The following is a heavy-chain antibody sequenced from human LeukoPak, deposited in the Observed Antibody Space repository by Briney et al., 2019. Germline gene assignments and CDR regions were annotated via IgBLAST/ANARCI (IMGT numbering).Heavy chain of an antibody. CDR1: GYSFTSYW. D-gene: IGHD1-26*01. CDR2: IYPRDSDT. Sequence: GESLKISCKGSGYSFTSYWIGWVRQMPGKGLEWMGIIYPRDSDTRYSPSFQGQVTISADKSISTAYLQWSSLKASDTAMYYCARLPDRGSGSYYGWFDPWGQGTLVTVSS. V-gene: IGHV5-51*01. J-gene: IGHJ5*02. CDR3: ARLPDRGSGSYYGWFDP.